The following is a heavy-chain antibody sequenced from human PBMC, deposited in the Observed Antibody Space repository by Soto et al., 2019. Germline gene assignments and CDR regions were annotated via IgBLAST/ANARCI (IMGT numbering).Heavy chain of an antibody. CDR2: TSYDGRDK. V-gene: IGHV3-30*03. CDR3: ARGVGNNWNYVWFDP. CDR1: GFTFSTYA. Sequence: GGSLRLSCAASGFTFSTYAMHWVRQAPGKGLEWVAGTSYDGRDKDYADSVKGRFTISRDNSMNTVYLQMSSLRLDDTAMYYCARGVGNNWNYVWFDPWGQGTLVTV. J-gene: IGHJ5*02. D-gene: IGHD1-7*01.